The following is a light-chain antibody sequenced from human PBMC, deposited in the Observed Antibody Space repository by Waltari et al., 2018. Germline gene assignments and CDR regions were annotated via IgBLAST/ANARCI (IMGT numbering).Light chain of an antibody. CDR1: SSVLFSTNNNNY. V-gene: IGKV4-1*01. CDR2: WAS. J-gene: IGKJ1*01. Sequence: DIVMTPSPDSLALSLGERATIHCTSRSSVLFSTNNNNYLAWYQQKTGQPPKLLFYWASTRESGVPERFSGSGSGTDFTLTISSLQAEDVAVYYCQQYRSTLWTFGQGTRVEIK. CDR3: QQYRSTLWT.